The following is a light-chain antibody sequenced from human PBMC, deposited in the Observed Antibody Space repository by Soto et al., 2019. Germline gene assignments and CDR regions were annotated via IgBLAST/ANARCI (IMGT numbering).Light chain of an antibody. Sequence: QSVLTQPASVSGYPGQSITISCTGASSDVGAYNYVAWCQQHPGKGPKLLIYDVSNRPSGFSSRFSGSKSGNTASLTISGLRAEDEADYFCSSYPTSSTYVFGTG. CDR1: SSDVGAYNY. CDR3: SSYPTSSTYV. V-gene: IGLV2-14*01. CDR2: DVS. J-gene: IGLJ1*01.